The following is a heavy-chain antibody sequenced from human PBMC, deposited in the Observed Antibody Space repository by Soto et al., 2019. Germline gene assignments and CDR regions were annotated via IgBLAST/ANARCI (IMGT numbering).Heavy chain of an antibody. D-gene: IGHD3-22*01. CDR1: GFSLSTTGVG. Sequence: SGPTLVNPTQSLTLTCTFSGFSLSTTGVGVGWIRQPPGKALGWLALIYWNDDERYSPSLKSRLTISKDTSKNQVVLTMTNMDPVDTATYYSALSPFQHHRGYPDYWCQATLVTVSS. CDR3: ALSPFQHHRGYPDY. CDR2: IYWNDDE. J-gene: IGHJ4*02. V-gene: IGHV2-5*01.